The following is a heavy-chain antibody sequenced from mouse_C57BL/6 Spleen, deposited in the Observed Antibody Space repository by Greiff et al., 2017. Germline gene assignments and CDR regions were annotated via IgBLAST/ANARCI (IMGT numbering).Heavy chain of an antibody. CDR2: IYPGDGDT. V-gene: IGHV1-82*01. J-gene: IGHJ3*01. CDR3: ARDEFAKGFAY. Sequence: VQLQQSGPELVKPGASVKISCKASGYAFSSSWMNWVKQRPGKGLEWIGRIYPGDGDTNYNGKFKGKATLTADKSSSTAYMQLSSLTSEDSAVYFCARDEFAKGFAYWGQGTLVTVSA. CDR1: GYAFSSSW.